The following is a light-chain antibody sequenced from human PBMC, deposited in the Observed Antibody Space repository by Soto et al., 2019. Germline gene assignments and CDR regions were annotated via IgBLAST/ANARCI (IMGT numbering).Light chain of an antibody. CDR2: QAS. V-gene: IGKV1-5*03. Sequence: DFQKTQLPSTLSSSVTDRVTITCRASQSIDSSLTWYRQKPGKAPKFLIYQASHLESGVPSRFSGSGSGTEFTLTICSLQPEDFATYYCQQYGSYPWTFGQGTKV. CDR3: QQYGSYPWT. CDR1: QSIDSS. J-gene: IGKJ1*01.